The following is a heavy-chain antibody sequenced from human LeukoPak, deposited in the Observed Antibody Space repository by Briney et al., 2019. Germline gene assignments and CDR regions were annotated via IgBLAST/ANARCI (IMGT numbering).Heavy chain of an antibody. CDR2: IYYSGST. J-gene: IGHJ4*02. CDR1: GGSISSYY. V-gene: IGHV4-59*12. D-gene: IGHD2-2*01. CDR3: ARGLLVYFDY. Sequence: SETLSLTCTVSGGSISSYYWSWIRQPPGKGLEWIGYIYYSGSTNYNPSLKSRVTISVDTSKNQFSLKLSSVTAADTAVYYCARGLLVYFDYWGQGTLVTVSS.